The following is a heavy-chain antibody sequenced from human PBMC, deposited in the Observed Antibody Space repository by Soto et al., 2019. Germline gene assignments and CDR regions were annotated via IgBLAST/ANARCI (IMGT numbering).Heavy chain of an antibody. Sequence: GSGPTLVNPTETLTLTCTVSGFSLSNARMGVSWIRQPPGKALEWLAHIFSNDEKSYSTSLKSRLTISKDTSKSQVVLTMTNMDPVDTATYYCARIDGYSYGYYDYWGQGTLVTVSS. V-gene: IGHV2-26*01. D-gene: IGHD5-18*01. CDR3: ARIDGYSYGYYDY. CDR2: IFSNDEK. J-gene: IGHJ4*02. CDR1: GFSLSNARMG.